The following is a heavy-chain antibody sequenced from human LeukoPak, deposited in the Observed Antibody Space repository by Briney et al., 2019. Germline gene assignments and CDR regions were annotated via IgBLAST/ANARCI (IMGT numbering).Heavy chain of an antibody. D-gene: IGHD3-9*01. Sequence: GGTLTLSCAASGFTFSRHGINWVRQAPGKGLEWFSGISPSGDITYYADSVKGRFTISRDNFKNTLYLQMNSLRAEDTAVYYCAKRATTGSADYFDSWGQGTLVTVSS. CDR3: AKRATTGSADYFDS. V-gene: IGHV3-23*01. CDR1: GFTFSRHG. J-gene: IGHJ4*02. CDR2: ISPSGDIT.